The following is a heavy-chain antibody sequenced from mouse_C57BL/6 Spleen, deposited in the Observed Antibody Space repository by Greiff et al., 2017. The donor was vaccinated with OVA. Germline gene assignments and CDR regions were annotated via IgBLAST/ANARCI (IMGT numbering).Heavy chain of an antibody. V-gene: IGHV1-72*01. Sequence: QVQLQQPGAELVKPGASVKLSCKASGYTFTSYWMHWVKQRPGRGLEWIGRIDPTSGGTKYNEKFKSKATLTVDKPSSTAYMQLSSLTSEDSAVYYWARELITTVVAPGYFDVWGTGTTVTVSS. CDR1: GYTFTSYW. CDR3: ARELITTVVAPGYFDV. CDR2: IDPTSGGT. D-gene: IGHD1-1*01. J-gene: IGHJ1*03.